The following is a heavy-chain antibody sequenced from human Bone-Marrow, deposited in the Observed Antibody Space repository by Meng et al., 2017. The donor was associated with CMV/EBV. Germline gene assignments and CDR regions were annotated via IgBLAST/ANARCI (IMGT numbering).Heavy chain of an antibody. CDR2: ISYDGSNK. CDR1: GFTFDDYA. D-gene: IGHD1-26*01. V-gene: IGHV3-30-3*01. J-gene: IGHJ4*02. CDR3: ARDPGVGATPSYFDY. Sequence: GESLKISCAASGFTFDDYAMHWVRQAPGKGLEWVAVISYDGSNKYYADSVKGRFTISRDNSKNTLYLQMNSLRAEDTAVYYCARDPGVGATPSYFDYWGQGTLVTVSS.